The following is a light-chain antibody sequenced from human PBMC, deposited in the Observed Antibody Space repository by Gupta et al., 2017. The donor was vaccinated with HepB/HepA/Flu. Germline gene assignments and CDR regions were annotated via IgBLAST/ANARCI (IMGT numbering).Light chain of an antibody. CDR3: NPRDSSGNHLV. Sequence: SSELTQDPAVSVALGQTVRITCQGDSLSSYYASWYQQKPGQAPVLVIYGKNNRPSGIPDRFSGSSSGNTAALTIPGAQAEDEADYYCNPRDSSGNHLVFGGGTKLTVL. J-gene: IGLJ2*01. V-gene: IGLV3-19*01. CDR1: SLSSYY. CDR2: GKN.